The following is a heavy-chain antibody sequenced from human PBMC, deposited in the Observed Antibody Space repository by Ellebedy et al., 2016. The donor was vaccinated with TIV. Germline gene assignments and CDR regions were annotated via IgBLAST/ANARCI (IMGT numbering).Heavy chain of an antibody. V-gene: IGHV4-34*10. CDR1: GFTFSSYS. CDR2: ISRTEVT. Sequence: ESLKISXAASGFTFSSYSMNWVRQPPGKGLEWIGEISRTEVTSYNPSLKSRLTISMDKSKNQFSLTLNFMTAADTAVYYCATSRGYYALHVWGQGSLVIVPS. J-gene: IGHJ4*02. CDR3: ATSRGYYALHV. D-gene: IGHD3-22*01.